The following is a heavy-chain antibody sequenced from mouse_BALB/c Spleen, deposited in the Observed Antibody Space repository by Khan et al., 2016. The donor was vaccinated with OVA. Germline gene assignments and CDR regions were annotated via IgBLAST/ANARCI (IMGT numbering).Heavy chain of an antibody. CDR1: GFSLTSYG. J-gene: IGHJ3*01. CDR3: ARNYDYDESLAY. Sequence: QVQLKQSGPGLVQPSQSLSITCTVSGFSLTSYGVHWVRQSPGKGLEWLGVIWRGGSTNDNAAFISRLTIRKDNSKSQAFFQMNSLQANDTAIYYCARNYDYDESLAYWGQGTLVTVSA. D-gene: IGHD2-4*01. V-gene: IGHV2-2*02. CDR2: IWRGGST.